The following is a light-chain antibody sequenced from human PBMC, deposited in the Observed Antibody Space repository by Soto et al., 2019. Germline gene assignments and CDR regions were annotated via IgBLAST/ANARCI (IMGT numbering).Light chain of an antibody. V-gene: IGKV3-20*01. Sequence: EIVLTQSPGTLSLSPGEGATVSCRASPRVTNNYLAWYQQKPGQAPRLLIYDASNRATGIPDRFSGSGSGTDFTLTISRLEPEDFAVYYCHQCAHSPLTFGQGTKV. CDR2: DAS. CDR3: HQCAHSPLT. J-gene: IGKJ1*01. CDR1: PRVTNNY.